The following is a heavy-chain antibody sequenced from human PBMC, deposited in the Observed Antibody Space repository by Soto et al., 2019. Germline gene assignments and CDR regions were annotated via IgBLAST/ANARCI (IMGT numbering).Heavy chain of an antibody. J-gene: IGHJ4*02. D-gene: IGHD1-1*01. CDR1: GFTFSSYS. Sequence: EVQLVESGGGLVKPGGSLRLSCAASGFTFSSYSMNWVRQAPGKGLEGVSTISSSSSYIYYADSVKGRFTISRDNPKNSLYRQMNSLKAEDTAVYYCARRTWNDEGDYFDYWGQGTLVTVSS. V-gene: IGHV3-21*01. CDR2: ISSSSSYI. CDR3: ARRTWNDEGDYFDY.